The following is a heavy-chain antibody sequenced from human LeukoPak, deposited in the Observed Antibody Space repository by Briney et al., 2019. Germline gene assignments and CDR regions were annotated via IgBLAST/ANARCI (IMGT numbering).Heavy chain of an antibody. D-gene: IGHD3-10*01. Sequence: GGSLRLSCAASGFTFSSYWMSWVRQAPGKGLEWVANIKQDGSEKYYVDSVKGRFTISRDNPKDTLYLQMNSLRPEDTAVYYCTKSRGSGSYSPPNYFDPWGQGTLVTVSS. V-gene: IGHV3-7*01. J-gene: IGHJ5*02. CDR2: IKQDGSEK. CDR3: TKSRGSGSYSPPNYFDP. CDR1: GFTFSSYW.